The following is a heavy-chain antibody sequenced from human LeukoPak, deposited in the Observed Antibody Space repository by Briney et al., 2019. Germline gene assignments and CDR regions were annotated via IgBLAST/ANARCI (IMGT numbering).Heavy chain of an antibody. V-gene: IGHV4-34*01. CDR2: INHSGST. CDR1: GGSFSGYY. Sequence: SETLSLTCAVYGGSFSGYYWSWIRQPPGKGLEWIGEINHSGSTNYNPSLKSRVTISVDTSKNQFSLKLSSVTAADTAVYYCASTRSVNHRWGQGTLVTVSS. D-gene: IGHD1-14*01. CDR3: ASTRSVNHR. J-gene: IGHJ4*02.